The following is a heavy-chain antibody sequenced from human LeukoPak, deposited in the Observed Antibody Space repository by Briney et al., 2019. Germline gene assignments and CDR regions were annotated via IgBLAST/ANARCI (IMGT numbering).Heavy chain of an antibody. CDR1: EFTFSSYS. D-gene: IGHD1-7*01. J-gene: IGHJ4*02. V-gene: IGHV3-21*01. Sequence: PGGSLRLSCAASEFTFSSYSMNWVRQAPGKGLEWVSSISYNSGSIFYADSVKGRFTISRDNAKNSLLLQMSSLRAEDTAAYYCARGGTNTRYFDYWGQGTLVTVSS. CDR2: ISYNSGSI. CDR3: ARGGTNTRYFDY.